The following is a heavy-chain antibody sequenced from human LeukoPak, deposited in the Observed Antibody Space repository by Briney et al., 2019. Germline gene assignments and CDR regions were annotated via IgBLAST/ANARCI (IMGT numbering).Heavy chain of an antibody. CDR1: GGTFSRHA. V-gene: IGHV1-69*05. CDR2: IIPAFGTP. J-gene: IGHJ6*03. Sequence: SVKVSCKASGGTFSRHAISWLRQAPGQGLEWMGGIIPAFGTPNYAQKFQGRVTISTDESTTTAHMELSSLRSEDTAVYYCVRGLSTLHSPYYYYIDVWGKGTTLTVS. D-gene: IGHD1-1*01. CDR3: VRGLSTLHSPYYYYIDV.